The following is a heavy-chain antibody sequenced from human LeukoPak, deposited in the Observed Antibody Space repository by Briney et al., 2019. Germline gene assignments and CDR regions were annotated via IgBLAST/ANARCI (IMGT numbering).Heavy chain of an antibody. V-gene: IGHV1-69*13. J-gene: IGHJ4*02. CDR1: GGTFSSYA. CDR2: IIPIFGTA. CDR3: AIVLRFSRLGCFDY. Sequence: SVKVSCKASGGTFSSYAISWVRQAPGQGLEWMGGIIPIFGTANYAQKFQGRVTITADESTSTAYMELSSLRSEDTAVYYCAIVLRFSRLGCFDYWGQGTLVTVSS. D-gene: IGHD3-3*01.